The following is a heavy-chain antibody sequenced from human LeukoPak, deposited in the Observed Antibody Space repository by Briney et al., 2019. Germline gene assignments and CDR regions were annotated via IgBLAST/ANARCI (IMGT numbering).Heavy chain of an antibody. CDR2: IYYSGST. V-gene: IGHV4-30-4*08. J-gene: IGHJ3*02. CDR3: ARALYYYDSSGYYDAFDI. D-gene: IGHD3-22*01. Sequence: SETLSLTCTVSGGSISSGDYYWSWIRQPPGKGLEWIGYIYYSGSTYYNPSLKSRVTISVDTSKNRFSLKLSSVTAADTAVYYCARALYYYDSSGYYDAFDIWGQGTMVTVSS. CDR1: GGSISSGDYY.